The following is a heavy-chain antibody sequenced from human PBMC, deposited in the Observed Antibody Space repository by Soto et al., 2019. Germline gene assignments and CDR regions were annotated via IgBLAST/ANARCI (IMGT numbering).Heavy chain of an antibody. CDR2: IIPILGIA. V-gene: IGHV1-69*02. D-gene: IGHD2-21*01. CDR3: ARGSCGGDCYSGYSGSYWYFDL. CDR1: GGTFSSYT. Sequence: ASVKVSCKASGGTFSSYTISWVRQAPGQGLEWMGRIIPILGIANYAQKFQGRVTITADKSTSTAYMELSSLRSEDTAVYYCARGSCGGDCYSGYSGSYWYFDLWGRGTLVTVSS. J-gene: IGHJ2*01.